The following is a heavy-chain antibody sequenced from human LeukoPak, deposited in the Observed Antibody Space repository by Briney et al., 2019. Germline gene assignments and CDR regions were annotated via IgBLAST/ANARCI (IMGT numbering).Heavy chain of an antibody. J-gene: IGHJ4*02. CDR3: ARHPSAVAGKTFDC. D-gene: IGHD6-19*01. CDR1: GGSFTDYY. CDR2: IYYTGST. Sequence: SETLSLTCAVSGGSFTDYYWSWIRQPPGKGLEWIGYIYYTGSTNYNPSLKSRATISVDASNNQFSLKLSSVTAADTAVYYCARHPSAVAGKTFDCWGQGTLVTVSS. V-gene: IGHV4-59*08.